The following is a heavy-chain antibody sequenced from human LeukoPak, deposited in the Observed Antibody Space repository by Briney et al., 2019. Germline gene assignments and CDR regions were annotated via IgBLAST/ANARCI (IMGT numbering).Heavy chain of an antibody. CDR3: ARGEFSALDY. D-gene: IGHD1-26*01. Sequence: PGGSLRLSCAASGFTFSSYAMHWVRQAPGQGLEWVAVILYDGGNAHYADSVRGRFTISRDNPKNTLWLQMNSLTPDDTAVYYCARGEFSALDYWGQGTLVTVSS. CDR1: GFTFSSYA. J-gene: IGHJ4*02. CDR2: ILYDGGNA. V-gene: IGHV3-30-3*01.